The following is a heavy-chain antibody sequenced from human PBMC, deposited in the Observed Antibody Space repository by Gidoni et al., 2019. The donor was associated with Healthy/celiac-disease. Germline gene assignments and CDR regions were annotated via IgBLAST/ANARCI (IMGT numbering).Heavy chain of an antibody. V-gene: IGHV4-39*01. CDR2: IYYSGST. CDR3: ASSKDRPNSSGWLTYYYYGMDV. Sequence: GSIYYSGSTYYNPSLKSRVTISVDTSKNQFSLKLSSVTAADTAVYYCASSKDRPNSSGWLTYYYYGMDVWGQGTTVTVSS. J-gene: IGHJ6*02. D-gene: IGHD6-19*01.